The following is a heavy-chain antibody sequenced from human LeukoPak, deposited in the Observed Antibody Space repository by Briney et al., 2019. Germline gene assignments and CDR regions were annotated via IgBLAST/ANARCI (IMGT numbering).Heavy chain of an antibody. CDR3: ARSLPYGTTWYGRSDF. CDR1: GFTFSSYW. D-gene: IGHD6-13*01. J-gene: IGHJ4*02. V-gene: IGHV3-7*03. CDR2: INHNGNVN. Sequence: PGGSLRLSCAASGFTFSSYWMNRARQAPGKGLEWVASINHNGNVNYYVDSVKGRFTISRDNAMNSLHLQMNSLRAEDTAIYYCARSLPYGTTWYGRSDFWGQGTLVTVSS.